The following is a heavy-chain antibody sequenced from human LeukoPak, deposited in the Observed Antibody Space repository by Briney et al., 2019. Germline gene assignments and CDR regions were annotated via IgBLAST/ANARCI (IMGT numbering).Heavy chain of an antibody. V-gene: IGHV6-1*01. CDR2: TYYRSKGYT. CDR1: GYSVSSNSAA. CDR3: ARDRGIAVAGIVGSFDP. J-gene: IGHJ5*02. Sequence: SQTLSLTCAISGYSVSSNSAAWNWIRQSPSRGLEWLGRTYYRSKGYTDYSVSVKSRITINPDTSKNQFSLQLNSVTPEDTAVYSCARDRGIAVAGIVGSFDPWGQGTLVTVSS. D-gene: IGHD6-19*01.